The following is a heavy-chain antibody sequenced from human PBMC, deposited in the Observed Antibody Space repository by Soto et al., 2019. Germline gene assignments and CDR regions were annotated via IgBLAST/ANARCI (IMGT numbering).Heavy chain of an antibody. CDR2: ITGSGSSA. Sequence: PGGSLRLSCGASGFTFRSYAMGWVRQGPGKGLEWISSITGSGSSAYYADSVKGRFTISRDNSKNTLYLQMDSLSADDTAVYFCAKKGSPSGDHSNWYFDLWGRGTLVT. V-gene: IGHV3-23*01. CDR1: GFTFRSYA. D-gene: IGHD7-27*01. J-gene: IGHJ2*01. CDR3: AKKGSPSGDHSNWYFDL.